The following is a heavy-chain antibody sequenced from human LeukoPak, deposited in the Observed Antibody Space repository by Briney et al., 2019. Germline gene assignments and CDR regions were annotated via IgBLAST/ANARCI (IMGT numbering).Heavy chain of an antibody. CDR1: GGSFSGYY. CDR3: ARGYSDFWSGYCRGPCFDY. V-gene: IGHV4-34*01. D-gene: IGHD3-3*01. Sequence: KPSETLSLTCAVYGGSFSGYYWSWIRQPPGKGLEWIGEINHSGSTNYNPSLKSRVTISVDTSKNQFSLKLSSVTAADTAVYYCARGYSDFWSGYCRGPCFDYWGQGTLVTVSS. CDR2: INHSGST. J-gene: IGHJ4*02.